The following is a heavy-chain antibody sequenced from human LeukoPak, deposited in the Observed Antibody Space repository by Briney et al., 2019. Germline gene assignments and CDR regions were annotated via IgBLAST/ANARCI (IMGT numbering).Heavy chain of an antibody. J-gene: IGHJ4*02. CDR1: GFSFSSYA. Sequence: GGSLRLSCAASGFSFSSYALHWVRQAPGKGLEYISAISDNGGSTYYSSSVRGRFTISRDNSKNALYLQMNSLRAEDTAVYYCAGPIFGVVMNPFDYWGQGTLVTVSS. CDR2: ISDNGGST. V-gene: IGHV3-64*01. D-gene: IGHD3-3*01. CDR3: AGPIFGVVMNPFDY.